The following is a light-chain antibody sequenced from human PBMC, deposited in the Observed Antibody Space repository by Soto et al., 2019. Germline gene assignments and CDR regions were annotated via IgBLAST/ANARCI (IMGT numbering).Light chain of an antibody. CDR2: EVN. CDR3: SSYAGSNNWV. Sequence: QSALTQPPSASGSPGQSVTISCTGTSSDVGDYNYVSWYQQHPGKAPKLMIYEVNKRPSGVPDRFSGSKSGNTASLTVSGLQPGDESDYYCSSYAGSNNWVFGGGTKLTVL. V-gene: IGLV2-8*01. CDR1: SSDVGDYNY. J-gene: IGLJ3*02.